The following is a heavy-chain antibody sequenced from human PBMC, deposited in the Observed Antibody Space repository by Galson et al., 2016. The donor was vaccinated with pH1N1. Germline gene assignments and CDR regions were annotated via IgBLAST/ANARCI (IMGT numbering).Heavy chain of an antibody. CDR1: GVSISNTNYY. Sequence: LSLTCSVSGVSISNTNYYWGWIRQPPGKGLEWIANIYYTGNTYYDASLQSRVTISVDTSKNQFSLKVKSVIAADTAVYYCARLWYGEYIDDWGQGTRVSVSS. CDR2: IYYTGNT. J-gene: IGHJ4*02. D-gene: IGHD3-10*01. CDR3: ARLWYGEYIDD. V-gene: IGHV4-39*01.